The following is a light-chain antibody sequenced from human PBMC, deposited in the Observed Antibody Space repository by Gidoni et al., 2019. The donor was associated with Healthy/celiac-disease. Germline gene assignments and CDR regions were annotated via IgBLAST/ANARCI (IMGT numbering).Light chain of an antibody. V-gene: IGLV3-21*02. J-gene: IGLJ7*01. CDR2: DDS. CDR1: NIGSKS. Sequence: SYVLTPPPSVSVAPGQTARSTCGGNNIGSKSVHWYQQKPGQAPVLVVYDDSDRPSGIPERFSGSNSGNTATLTISRVEAGDEADYYCQVWDSSSDHYVFGGGTQLTVL. CDR3: QVWDSSSDHYV.